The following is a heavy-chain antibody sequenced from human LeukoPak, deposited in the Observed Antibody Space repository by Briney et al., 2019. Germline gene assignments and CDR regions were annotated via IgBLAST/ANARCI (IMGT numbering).Heavy chain of an antibody. V-gene: IGHV1-3*01. Sequence: ASVKVSCEASGHTFTSYAMHWVRQAPGQRLEWMGWINAGNGDTKYSQKFQGRVTITRDTSASTAYMELSSLRSEDTAVYYCARVMAAAGSWFDPWGQGTLVTVSS. CDR3: ARVMAAAGSWFDP. J-gene: IGHJ5*02. CDR2: INAGNGDT. CDR1: GHTFTSYA. D-gene: IGHD6-13*01.